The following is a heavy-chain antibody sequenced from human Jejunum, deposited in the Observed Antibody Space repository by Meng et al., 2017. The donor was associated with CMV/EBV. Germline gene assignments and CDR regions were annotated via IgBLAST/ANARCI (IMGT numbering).Heavy chain of an antibody. CDR2: IRYDGSDK. D-gene: IGHD2-15*01. J-gene: IGHJ5*02. Sequence: YAMHWVRQAPGKGLEWLACIRYDGSDKYYADSVKGRFTISRDNSKSTLYLQMNSLRAEDTAVYHCARLPEVQGSCVGGTGYTQFDPWGQGTLVTISS. CDR1: YA. V-gene: IGHV3-30*02. CDR3: ARLPEVQGSCVGGTGYTQFDP.